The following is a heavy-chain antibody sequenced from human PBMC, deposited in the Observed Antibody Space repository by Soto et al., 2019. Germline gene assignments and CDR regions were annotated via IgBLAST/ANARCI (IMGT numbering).Heavy chain of an antibody. J-gene: IGHJ5*02. CDR3: ARLGGYYHSLDT. CDR1: GGSINNYY. D-gene: IGHD3-22*01. Sequence: QVQLQESGPGLVKPSETLSLTCTVSGGSINNYYWTWIRQPPGMGLEWIGYVYYTGTTSYNPSLKSRVTISIDGSKNQISLKLGSVTAGDTAFYYCARLGGYYHSLDTWGQGTLVTVSS. CDR2: VYYTGTT. V-gene: IGHV4-59*08.